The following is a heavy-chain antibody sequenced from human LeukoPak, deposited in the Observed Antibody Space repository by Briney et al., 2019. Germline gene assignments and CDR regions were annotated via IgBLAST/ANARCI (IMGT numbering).Heavy chain of an antibody. V-gene: IGHV4-59*01. CDR3: ARGYSTSWTYYFDY. J-gene: IGHJ4*02. Sequence: PSETLSLTCTVSDGAITGYYCGWLRQPPGKGLDWIGHLHYGGSTNYNPSLKSRGTISVDTSKNHFSLALSSVTAADTAVYYCARGYSTSWTYYFDYWGQGALVTVSS. CDR2: LHYGGST. D-gene: IGHD6-13*01. CDR1: DGAITGYY.